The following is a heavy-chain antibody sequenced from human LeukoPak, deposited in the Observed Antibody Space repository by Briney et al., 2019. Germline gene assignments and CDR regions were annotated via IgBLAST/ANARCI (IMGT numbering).Heavy chain of an antibody. J-gene: IGHJ3*02. CDR3: ASTGGGGGAFDI. Sequence: GGSLRLSCAVSGLTFSSYSMNWVRQAPGKGLEWVSYISSSGSTAYYADSVKGRFTISRDNAKNSLYLQMNSLRAEDTAVYYCASTGGGGGAFDIWGQGTMVTVSS. D-gene: IGHD2-15*01. CDR1: GLTFSSYS. CDR2: ISSSGSTA. V-gene: IGHV3-48*04.